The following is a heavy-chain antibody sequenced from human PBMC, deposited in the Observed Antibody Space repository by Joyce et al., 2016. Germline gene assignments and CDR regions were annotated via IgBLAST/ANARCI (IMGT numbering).Heavy chain of an antibody. V-gene: IGHV3-11*01. CDR1: GFTFSDYY. CDR3: ARGPGYCSTTTCSPGDGMDV. Sequence: QVQLVESGGGLVKPGGSLRLSCAASGFTFSDYYMSWIRQAPGKGLEWCSYISSIGSTIYYADSVKGRFTMSRNNAKNSLYLQMNSLRAEDTAVYYCARGPGYCSTTTCSPGDGMDVWGQGTTVTVSS. CDR2: ISSIGSTI. D-gene: IGHD2-2*01. J-gene: IGHJ6*02.